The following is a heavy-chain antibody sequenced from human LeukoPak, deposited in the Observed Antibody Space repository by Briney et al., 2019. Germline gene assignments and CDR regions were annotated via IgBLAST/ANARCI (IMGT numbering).Heavy chain of an antibody. V-gene: IGHV3-11*04. D-gene: IGHD1-26*01. Sequence: GGSLRLSCAASGFTFSDYYMSWIRQAPGKGLECVSYISSGASTIYYADSVKGRFTISRDNSKNTLYLQMNSLRAEDTAVYYCARDKTRGDIVGATRVFDYWGQGTLVTVSS. J-gene: IGHJ4*02. CDR3: ARDKTRGDIVGATRVFDY. CDR2: ISSGASTI. CDR1: GFTFSDYY.